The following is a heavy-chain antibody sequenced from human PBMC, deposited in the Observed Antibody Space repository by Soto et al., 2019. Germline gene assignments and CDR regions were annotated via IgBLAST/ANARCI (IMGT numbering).Heavy chain of an antibody. CDR2: ISGSGGST. J-gene: IGHJ4*02. V-gene: IGHV3-23*01. CDR1: GFTFSSYA. D-gene: IGHD6-6*01. Sequence: EVQLLESGGGLVQPGGSLRLSCAASGFTFSSYAMSWVRQAPGKGLEWVSAISGSGGSTYYADSVKGRFTISRDNSKNTLYLQMNSLRAEDTAVYYCAKDSYSSSSGVHPYYFDYWGQGTLVTVSS. CDR3: AKDSYSSSSGVHPYYFDY.